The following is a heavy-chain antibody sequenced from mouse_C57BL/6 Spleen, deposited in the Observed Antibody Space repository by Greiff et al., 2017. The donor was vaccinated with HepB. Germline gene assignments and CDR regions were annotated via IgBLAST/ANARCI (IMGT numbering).Heavy chain of an antibody. D-gene: IGHD1-1*01. V-gene: IGHV14-2*01. Sequence: VQLQQSGAELVKPGASVKLSCTASGFNIKGYYMHWVKQRPEQGLEWIGRIDPADGETKYDPKFQGKATITADTSSNTAYLQLSSLTSEDTAVCCCVAVQGNYFAYWGQGTPLTVSS. CDR2: IDPADGET. CDR3: VAVQGNYFAY. CDR1: GFNIKGYY. J-gene: IGHJ2*01.